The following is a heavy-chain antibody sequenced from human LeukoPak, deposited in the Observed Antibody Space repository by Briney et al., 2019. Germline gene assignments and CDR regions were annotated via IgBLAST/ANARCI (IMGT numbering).Heavy chain of an antibody. CDR1: GDSLSSNSAA. V-gene: IGHV6-1*01. Sequence: SQTPSLTCALSGDSLSSNSAAWSWIRQSPSRGLEWLVRTYYRSKWYTNYAVSVESRISINPDTSKNQFSLQLNSVTPEDTAVYYCARGAYTSNWYWGQGTLVTVSS. CDR2: TYYRSKWYT. CDR3: ARGAYTSNWY. D-gene: IGHD6-13*01. J-gene: IGHJ4*02.